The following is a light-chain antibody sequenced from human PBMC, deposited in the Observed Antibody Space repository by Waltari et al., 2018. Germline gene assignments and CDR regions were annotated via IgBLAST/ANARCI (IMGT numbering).Light chain of an antibody. J-gene: IGLJ3*02. CDR2: EVT. CDR3: SSYAGGSSLM. V-gene: IGLV2-8*01. Sequence: QSALTQPPSASGSPGQSITISCTGIRPDSEVYDTVFWYQQHPGKAPKLLIYEVTKRPSGVPDRFSGSKSDNTASLAVSGLQAEDEADYYYSSYAGGSSLMFGGGTKLTVL. CDR1: RPDSEVYDT.